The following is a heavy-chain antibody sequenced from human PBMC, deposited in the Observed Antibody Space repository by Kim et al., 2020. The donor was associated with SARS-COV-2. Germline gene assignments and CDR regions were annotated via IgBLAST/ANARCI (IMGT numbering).Heavy chain of an antibody. Sequence: ADAVKGRFTVSRHNAKNTLYLQMNSLRAEDTAVYYCTRGSAGSGYGWWFDPWGQGALVTVS. D-gene: IGHD5-12*01. J-gene: IGHJ5*02. CDR3: TRGSAGSGYGWWFDP. V-gene: IGHV3-74*01.